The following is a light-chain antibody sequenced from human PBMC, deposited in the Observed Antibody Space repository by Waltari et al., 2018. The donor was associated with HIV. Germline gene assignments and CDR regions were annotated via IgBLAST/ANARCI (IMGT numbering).Light chain of an antibody. CDR2: GNT. Sequence: QSVLTQPPSVSGAPGQRITISCTGSSSNIGAGFDVHRYQHLPGKAPKVLIYGNTNRPSGVPDRFSGSKSGTSASLAITGLQADDEGDYYCQSYDSSLRGHVFGSGTKVAV. J-gene: IGLJ1*01. CDR1: SSNIGAGFD. V-gene: IGLV1-40*01. CDR3: QSYDSSLRGHV.